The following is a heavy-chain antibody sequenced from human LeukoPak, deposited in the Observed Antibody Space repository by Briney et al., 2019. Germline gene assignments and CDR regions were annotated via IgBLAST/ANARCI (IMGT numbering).Heavy chain of an antibody. CDR1: GGSISSYY. J-gene: IGHJ4*02. CDR3: ARDSATALYSSGWYGIDY. D-gene: IGHD6-19*01. Sequence: SSETLSLTCTVSGGSISSYYWSWIRQPPGKGLERIGYIYYSGSTNYNPSLKSRVTISVDTSKNQFSLKLSSVTAADTAVYYCARDSATALYSSGWYGIDYWGQGTLVTVSS. V-gene: IGHV4-59*01. CDR2: IYYSGST.